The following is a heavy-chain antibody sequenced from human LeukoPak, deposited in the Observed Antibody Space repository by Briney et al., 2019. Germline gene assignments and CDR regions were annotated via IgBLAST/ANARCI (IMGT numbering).Heavy chain of an antibody. D-gene: IGHD3-22*01. CDR3: ARGLTGDYYYDSSAYFPYNWFDP. J-gene: IGHJ5*02. CDR2: ISTSSSYI. Sequence: SGGSLRLSCAASGFTFSSYGMHWVRQAPGKGLEWVSSISTSSSYIFYADSVKGRFTISRDNAKNSLYLQMNSLRAEDTAVYYCARGLTGDYYYDSSAYFPYNWFDPWGQGTLVTVSS. V-gene: IGHV3-21*01. CDR1: GFTFSSYG.